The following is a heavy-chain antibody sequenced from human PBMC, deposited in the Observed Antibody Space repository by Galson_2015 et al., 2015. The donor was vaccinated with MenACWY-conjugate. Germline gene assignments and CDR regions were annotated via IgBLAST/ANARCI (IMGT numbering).Heavy chain of an antibody. D-gene: IGHD3-16*01. J-gene: IGHJ6*02. Sequence: SVKVSCKASGGTFTTFGISWVRQAPGQGLECVGRVIPILGEVTYAQEFQGRVTITADKSTWTAYMELSSLRSDDTAVYYCAGGVAGGYNHYGLDVWGQGTTVIVSS. CDR2: VIPILGEV. CDR1: GGTFTTFG. CDR3: AGGVAGGYNHYGLDV. V-gene: IGHV1-69*04.